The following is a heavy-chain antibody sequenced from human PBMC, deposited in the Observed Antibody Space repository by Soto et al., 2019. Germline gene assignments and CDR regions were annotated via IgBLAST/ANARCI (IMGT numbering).Heavy chain of an antibody. CDR1: GFTFSSYA. Sequence: GGSLRLSCAASGFTFSSYAMSWVRQAPGKGLEGVSAISGSGGSTYYADSVKGRFTISRDNSKNTLYLQMNSLRAEDTAVYYCAKDARITMIVVVIPGDAFDIWGQGTMVTVSS. CDR2: ISGSGGST. J-gene: IGHJ3*02. D-gene: IGHD3-22*01. V-gene: IGHV3-23*01. CDR3: AKDARITMIVVVIPGDAFDI.